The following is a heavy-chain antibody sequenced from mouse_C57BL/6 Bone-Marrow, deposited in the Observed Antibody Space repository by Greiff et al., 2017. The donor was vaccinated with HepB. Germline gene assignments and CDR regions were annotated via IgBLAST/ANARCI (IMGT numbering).Heavy chain of an antibody. CDR2: IDPANGNT. CDR1: VFNIKNTY. Sequence: EVQLQQSVAELVRPGASVKLSCTASVFNIKNTYMHWVKQRPEQGLEWIGRIDPANGNTKYAPKFQGKATITADTSSNTAYLQLSSLTSEDSAIYYYASPHYVRSARSGYWGQGPLATVSA. J-gene: IGHJ3*01. V-gene: IGHV14-3*01. D-gene: IGHD1-1*02. CDR3: ASPHYVRSARSGY.